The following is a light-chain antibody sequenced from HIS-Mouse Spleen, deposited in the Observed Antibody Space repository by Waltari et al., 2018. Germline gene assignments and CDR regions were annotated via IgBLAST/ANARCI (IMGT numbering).Light chain of an antibody. V-gene: IGLV8-61*01. CDR3: VLYMGSGIGV. J-gene: IGLJ6*01. CDR1: SGPVSTSYY. CDR2: STN. Sequence: QTVVTQEQSFSVSPGGTVTLTCGLSSGPVSTSYYPSWYQQTPGQAPRTLIYSTNTRSSGVPDRFSGSILGNKAALTITGAQADDESDYYCVLYMGSGIGVFGSGTKVTVL.